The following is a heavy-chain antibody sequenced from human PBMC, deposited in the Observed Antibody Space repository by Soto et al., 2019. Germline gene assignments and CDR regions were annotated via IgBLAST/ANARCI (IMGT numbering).Heavy chain of an antibody. CDR2: ISAYNGNT. D-gene: IGHD6-6*01. CDR1: GYSFTSYG. V-gene: IGHV1-18*01. J-gene: IGHJ6*02. Sequence: SVTVSRKAAGYSFTSYGICWLRQAPGQGREWMGWISAYNGNTNYAQKLQGRVTMTTDTSTSTAYMELRSLRSDDTAVYYCARAKNIAARPIDGMDVRGQGTTVTV. CDR3: ARAKNIAARPIDGMDV.